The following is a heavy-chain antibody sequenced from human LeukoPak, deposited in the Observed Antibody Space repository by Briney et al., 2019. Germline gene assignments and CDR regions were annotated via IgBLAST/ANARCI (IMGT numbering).Heavy chain of an antibody. Sequence: SETLSLTCTVSGGSISSGDYYWSWIRQPPGKGLEWIGYIYYSGSTNYNPSLKSRVTISVDTSKNQFSLKLSSVTAADTAVYYCARSVTMVRGVIIGWFDPWGQGTLVTVSS. J-gene: IGHJ5*02. CDR2: IYYSGST. V-gene: IGHV4-61*08. CDR1: GGSISSGDYY. CDR3: ARSVTMVRGVIIGWFDP. D-gene: IGHD3-10*01.